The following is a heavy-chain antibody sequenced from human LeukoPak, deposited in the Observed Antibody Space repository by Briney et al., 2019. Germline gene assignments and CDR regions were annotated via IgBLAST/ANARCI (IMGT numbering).Heavy chain of an antibody. J-gene: IGHJ3*02. CDR2: IYPGDSDT. D-gene: IGHD6-19*01. V-gene: IGHV5-51*01. CDR3: ARHSSSSGWNAFDI. Sequence: PGESLKTSCKGSGYTFSNYWIGWVRQMPGKGLEWMGIIYPGDSDTRYSPSFQGQVTISADKSISTAYLQWSSLKASDTAMYYCARHSSSSGWNAFDIWGQGTMVTVSS. CDR1: GYTFSNYW.